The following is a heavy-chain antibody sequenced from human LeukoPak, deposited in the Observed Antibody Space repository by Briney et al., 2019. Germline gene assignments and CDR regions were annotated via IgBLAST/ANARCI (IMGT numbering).Heavy chain of an antibody. CDR1: RFNFRSYE. J-gene: IGHJ6*02. V-gene: IGHV3-48*03. CDR2: ISTSSSSI. D-gene: IGHD3-9*01. Sequence: GGSLRLSCAASRFNFRSYEMNWVRQAPGKGLEWVSSISTSSSSIFYADSVKGRFTISRDNAENSLYLQMNSLRAEDTAVYYCAREIDHDILTGFSRAVDVWGQGTTVTVSS. CDR3: AREIDHDILTGFSRAVDV.